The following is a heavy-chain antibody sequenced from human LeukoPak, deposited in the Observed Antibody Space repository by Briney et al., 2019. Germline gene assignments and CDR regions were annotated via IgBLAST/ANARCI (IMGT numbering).Heavy chain of an antibody. CDR1: GFTSSSYS. CDR2: ISSSISTI. V-gene: IGHV3-48*01. Sequence: GGSLRLSCAASGFTSSSYSMNWVRQAPGKGREWGSYISSSISTIYYADSVKGRFTISRDNAKNSLYLQMNSVRAEDTAVYYCARGAWDIVVVVAATHEPSFDYWGQGTLVTVSS. D-gene: IGHD2-15*01. CDR3: ARGAWDIVVVVAATHEPSFDY. J-gene: IGHJ4*02.